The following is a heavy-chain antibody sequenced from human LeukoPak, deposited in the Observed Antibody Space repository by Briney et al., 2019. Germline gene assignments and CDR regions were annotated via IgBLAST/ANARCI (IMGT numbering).Heavy chain of an antibody. CDR2: INPSGSST. Sequence: ASVKVSCKASEHTFTNYYMHWVRQAPGQGLEWMGVINPSGSSTSYAQKFQGRVVMTRDTSTSTVYMELNSLGSEDTAVYYCARVPSEGYYYCGVGVWGQGTTVTVSS. J-gene: IGHJ6*02. V-gene: IGHV1-46*01. CDR3: ARVPSEGYYYCGVGV. CDR1: EHTFTNYY.